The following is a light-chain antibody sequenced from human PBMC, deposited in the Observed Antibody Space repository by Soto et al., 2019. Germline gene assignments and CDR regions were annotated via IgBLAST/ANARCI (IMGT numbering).Light chain of an antibody. CDR2: GAS. V-gene: IGKV3-20*01. CDR3: HQDDTSLWT. CDR1: QSVSRSF. Sequence: EIVLTQSPGTLSLSPGERATLSCRASQSVSRSFLAWYQQKPGQAHRLLIYGASSTAYGIPDRFSGSESGTDFALTSMTLEPVASALYYCHQDDTSLWTFGQATKREI. J-gene: IGKJ2*01.